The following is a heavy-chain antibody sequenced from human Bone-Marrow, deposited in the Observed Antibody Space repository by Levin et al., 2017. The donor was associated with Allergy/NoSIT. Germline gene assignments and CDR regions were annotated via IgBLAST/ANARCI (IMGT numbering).Heavy chain of an antibody. V-gene: IGHV4-4*02. Sequence: SETLSLTCAVSGASISSYNWWGWVRQPPGKGLEWIGEIHPFGNTNYNPSLKGRVTISVDKSNNQFSLKLTSVTVADTAVYYCARDVQLVGGLGNWFDTWGQGTLVTVSS. J-gene: IGHJ5*02. CDR1: GASISSYNW. D-gene: IGHD6-6*01. CDR3: ARDVQLVGGLGNWFDT. CDR2: IHPFGNT.